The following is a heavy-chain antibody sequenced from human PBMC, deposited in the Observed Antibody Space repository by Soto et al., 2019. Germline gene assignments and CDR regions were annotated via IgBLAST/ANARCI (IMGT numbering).Heavy chain of an antibody. V-gene: IGHV3-30*18. J-gene: IGHJ4*02. CDR1: GFTFSSYG. CDR2: ISYDGSNK. CDR3: AKDQSHLNSSSWTDFDY. D-gene: IGHD6-13*01. Sequence: QVQLVESGGGVVQPGRSLRLSCAASGFTFSSYGMHWVRQAPGKGLEWVAVISYDGSNKYYADSVKGRFTISRDNSKNTLYPQMKRLRSEDTAVYYCAKDQSHLNSSSWTDFDYWGQVTLVTVSS.